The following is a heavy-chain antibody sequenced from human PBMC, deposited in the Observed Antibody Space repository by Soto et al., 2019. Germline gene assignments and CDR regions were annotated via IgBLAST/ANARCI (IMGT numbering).Heavy chain of an antibody. Sequence: TGGSLRLSCTASGFTFGAYAMSWFRQAPGKGLEWVGFSRGKAYGGTTEYAASVRGRCTISSDDSKSIAYLQMNSLKTEDTAVYYCSRVGWGYDYHYFDYWGQGTPVTVSS. V-gene: IGHV3-49*03. D-gene: IGHD5-12*01. CDR2: SRGKAYGGTT. J-gene: IGHJ4*02. CDR3: SRVGWGYDYHYFDY. CDR1: GFTFGAYA.